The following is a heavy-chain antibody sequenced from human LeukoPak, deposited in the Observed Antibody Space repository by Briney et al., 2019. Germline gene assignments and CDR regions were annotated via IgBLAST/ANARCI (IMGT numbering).Heavy chain of an antibody. CDR1: GGSISSYN. CDR2: IYYSGST. J-gene: IGHJ6*02. V-gene: IGHV4-59*08. Sequence: PSETLSLTCTVSGGSISSYNWSWIRQPPGKGLEWIGYIYYSGSTNYNPSLKSRVTISVDTSKNQFSLKLSSVTAADTAVYYCARSYYYYSNMDVWGQGTTVTVSS. CDR3: ARSYYYYSNMDV.